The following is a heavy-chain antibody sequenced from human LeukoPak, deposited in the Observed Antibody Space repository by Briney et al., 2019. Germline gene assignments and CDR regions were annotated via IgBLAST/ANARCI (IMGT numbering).Heavy chain of an antibody. J-gene: IGHJ6*02. D-gene: IGHD3-22*01. CDR2: IYYSGNT. V-gene: IGHV4-39*07. CDR3: ARGTVVVSNYYYYGMDV. Sequence: SETLSLTCTVSGGSISSSSYYWGWIRQPPGKGLEWIGSIYYSGNTYYNPSLKSRVTMSVDTSKNQFSLKLSSVTAADTAVYYCARGTVVVSNYYYYGMDVWGQGTTVTVSS. CDR1: GGSISSSSYY.